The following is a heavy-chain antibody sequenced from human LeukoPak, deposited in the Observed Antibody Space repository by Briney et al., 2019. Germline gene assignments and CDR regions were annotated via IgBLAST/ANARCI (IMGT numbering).Heavy chain of an antibody. CDR2: ISWNSGSI. CDR1: GFTFDDYA. Sequence: GGSLRLSCAASGFTFDDYAMHWVRQAPGKGLEWVSGISWNSGSIGYADSVKGRFTISGDNAKNSLYLQMNSLRAEDTALYYCAKDLLGAVAGTFDYWGQGTLVTVSS. V-gene: IGHV3-9*01. D-gene: IGHD6-19*01. CDR3: AKDLLGAVAGTFDY. J-gene: IGHJ4*02.